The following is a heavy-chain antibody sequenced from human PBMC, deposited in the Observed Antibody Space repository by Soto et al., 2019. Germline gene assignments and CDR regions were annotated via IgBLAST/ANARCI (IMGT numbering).Heavy chain of an antibody. D-gene: IGHD6-19*01. CDR2: ITGSGVGM. Sequence: EVQLLESGGVLVQPGESLRLSCAATGFTFRDFAMTWVRQAPGKGLEWVSTITGSGVGMHYADSVKGRFTISRDNSKNTSYLQMNSLRAEDTAVYHCAKTNRSKTNTNGWYDWFAPWGQGTLVTVSS. CDR1: GFTFRDFA. V-gene: IGHV3-23*01. J-gene: IGHJ5*02. CDR3: AKTNRSKTNTNGWYDWFAP.